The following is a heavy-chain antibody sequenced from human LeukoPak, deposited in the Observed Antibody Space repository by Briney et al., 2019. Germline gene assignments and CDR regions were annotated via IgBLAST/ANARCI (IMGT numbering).Heavy chain of an antibody. CDR3: AKDLGYYDSSGYDAFDY. J-gene: IGHJ4*02. CDR2: ISSSGSTI. V-gene: IGHV3-48*04. Sequence: GGTLRLSCAASGFTFSSYGMSWVRQAPGKGLEWVSYISSSGSTIYYADSVKGRFTISRDNAKNSLYLQMNSLRAEDTAVYYCAKDLGYYDSSGYDAFDYWGQGTLVTVSS. CDR1: GFTFSSYG. D-gene: IGHD3-22*01.